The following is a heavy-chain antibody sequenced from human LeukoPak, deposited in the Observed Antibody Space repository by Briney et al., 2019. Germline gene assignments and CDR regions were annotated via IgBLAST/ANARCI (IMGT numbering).Heavy chain of an antibody. CDR1: GYTFTTYY. CDR3: ARDLGGSYQDY. J-gene: IGHJ4*02. CDR2: INPSGGST. Sequence: ASVKVSCKASGYTFTTYYMHWVRQAPGQGFEWMGIINPSGGSTNYAQKFQSRVTMTRDTSTSTVYMELSSLRSDDTAVYYCARDLGGSYQDYWGQGTLVTVSS. V-gene: IGHV1-46*01. D-gene: IGHD1-26*01.